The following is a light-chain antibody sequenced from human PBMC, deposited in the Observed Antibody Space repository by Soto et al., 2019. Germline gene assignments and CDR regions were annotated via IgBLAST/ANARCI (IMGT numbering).Light chain of an antibody. CDR1: QSVSSY. CDR2: DAS. J-gene: IGKJ2*01. V-gene: IGKV3-15*01. Sequence: EIVMTQSPATLSAPLGERVTLSCRASQSVSSYLAWYQQKPGQAPRLIISDASTRATDIPDRFSGSGSGTDFTLTISSLQSTDLAVYYCLQYSTWPPLYTFGQGTKLEIK. CDR3: LQYSTWPPLYT.